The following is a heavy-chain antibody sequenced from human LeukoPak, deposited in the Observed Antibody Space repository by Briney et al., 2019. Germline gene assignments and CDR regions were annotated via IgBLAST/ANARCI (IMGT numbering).Heavy chain of an antibody. CDR3: AGVSKSATTGTVLDY. J-gene: IGHJ4*02. V-gene: IGHV3-23*05. CDR2: IYSNDNT. D-gene: IGHD6-13*01. Sequence: GGSLRLSCAASGFTFSIYAMSWVRQAPGKGLEWVSLIYSNDNTYYADPVKGRFTISRDNSKNTLYLQMNSLRAEDTAVYYCAGVSKSATTGTVLDYWGQGTLVTVSS. CDR1: GFTFSIYA.